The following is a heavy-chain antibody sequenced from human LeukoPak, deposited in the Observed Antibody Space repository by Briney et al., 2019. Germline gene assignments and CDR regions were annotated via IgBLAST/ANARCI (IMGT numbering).Heavy chain of an antibody. Sequence: PSETLSLTCTVSGGSISSGGYYWSWIRQHPGKGLEWIGYIYYSGSTYYNPSLKSRVTISVDTSKNQFSLKLSSVTAADTAVYYCARAPVEMATITSWFDPWGQGTLVTVSS. D-gene: IGHD5-24*01. CDR1: GGSISSGGYY. V-gene: IGHV4-31*03. J-gene: IGHJ5*02. CDR2: IYYSGST. CDR3: ARAPVEMATITSWFDP.